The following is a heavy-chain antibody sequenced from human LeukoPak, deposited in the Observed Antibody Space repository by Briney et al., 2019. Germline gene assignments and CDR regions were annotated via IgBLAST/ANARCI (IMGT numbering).Heavy chain of an antibody. CDR3: ARIDYDFWSGYIGWFDP. J-gene: IGHJ5*02. D-gene: IGHD3-3*01. CDR2: INHSGST. Sequence: SETLSLTCAVYGGSFSGYYWCWIRQPPRKGLEWVGEINHSGSTNYNPSLKSRVSISVDTSKNQFSLKLRSVTAADTAVYYCARIDYDFWSGYIGWFDPWGQGPLVTVSS. V-gene: IGHV4-34*01. CDR1: GGSFSGYY.